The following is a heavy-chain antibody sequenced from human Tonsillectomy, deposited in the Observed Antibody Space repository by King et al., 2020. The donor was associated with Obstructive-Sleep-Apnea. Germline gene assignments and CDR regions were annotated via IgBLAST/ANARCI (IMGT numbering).Heavy chain of an antibody. V-gene: IGHV4-59*01. D-gene: IGHD3-22*01. CDR1: GGSIGGYC. Sequence: VQLQESGPGLVKPSETLSLICTVSGGSIGGYCWSWIRQPPGKGLEWIGYFCYSVDTNYHPSLERRATISVDTSKSQISLKLNSVTAADTAIYYCTRDRHKGYDYWGQGTLVTVSS. J-gene: IGHJ4*02. CDR3: TRDRHKGYDY. CDR2: FCYSVDT.